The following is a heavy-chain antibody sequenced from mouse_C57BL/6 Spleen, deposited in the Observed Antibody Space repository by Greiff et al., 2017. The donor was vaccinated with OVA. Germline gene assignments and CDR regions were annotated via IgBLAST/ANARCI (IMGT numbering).Heavy chain of an antibody. D-gene: IGHD2-4*01. CDR2: IDPSDSET. V-gene: IGHV1-52*01. J-gene: IGHJ3*01. CDR1: GYTFTSYW. CDR3: AREDDYDGFAY. Sequence: VQLQQPGAELVRPGSSVKLSCKASGYTFTSYWMHWVKQRPIQGLEWIGNIDPSDSETHYNQKFKDKATLTVDKSSSTAYMQLSSLTSEDSAVYYCAREDDYDGFAYWGQGTLVTVSA.